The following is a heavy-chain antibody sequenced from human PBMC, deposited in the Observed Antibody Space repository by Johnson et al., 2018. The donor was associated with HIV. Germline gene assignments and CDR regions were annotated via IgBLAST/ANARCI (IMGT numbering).Heavy chain of an antibody. CDR3: AKDGGSYGNGFDI. Sequence: QLVESGGGVVQSGGSLRLSCAASGFTFSSYGMHWVRQAPGKGLEWVAFIRFDGSNEYYLDSVKGRFTISRDNSKNTLYLQMNSLRAEDTAVYYCAKDGGSYGNGFDIWGQGTMVIVSS. CDR1: GFTFSSYG. CDR2: IRFDGSNE. V-gene: IGHV3-30*02. D-gene: IGHD1-26*01. J-gene: IGHJ3*02.